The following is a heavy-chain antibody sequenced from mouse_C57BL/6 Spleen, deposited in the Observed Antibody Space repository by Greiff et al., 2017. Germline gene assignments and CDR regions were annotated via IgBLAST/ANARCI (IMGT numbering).Heavy chain of an antibody. J-gene: IGHJ4*01. Sequence: QVQLKESGAELAKPGASVKLSCKASGYTFTSYWMHWVKQRPGQGLEWIGYINPSSGYTKYNQKFKDKATLTADKSSSTAYMQLSSLTYEDSAVYYCARHYGSSHHAMDYWGQGTSVTVSS. CDR1: GYTFTSYW. CDR2: INPSSGYT. D-gene: IGHD1-1*01. CDR3: ARHYGSSHHAMDY. V-gene: IGHV1-7*01.